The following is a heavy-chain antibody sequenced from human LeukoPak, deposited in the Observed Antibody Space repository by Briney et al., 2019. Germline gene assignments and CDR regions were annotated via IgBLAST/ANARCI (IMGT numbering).Heavy chain of an antibody. V-gene: IGHV4-34*01. Sequence: SETLSLTCAVYGGSFSGYYWSWIRQPPGKGLEWIGEINHSGSTNYNPSLKSRVTISVETSKNQFSLKLSSVTAADTAVYYCVRWQSGSMFHPPWGQGTLVTVSS. J-gene: IGHJ5*02. D-gene: IGHD3-10*02. CDR1: GGSFSGYY. CDR3: VRWQSGSMFHPP. CDR2: INHSGST.